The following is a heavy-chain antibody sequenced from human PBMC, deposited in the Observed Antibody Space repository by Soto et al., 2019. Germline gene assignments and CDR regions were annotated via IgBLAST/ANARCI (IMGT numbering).Heavy chain of an antibody. CDR3: ARGYDSSGYYYGIFDY. J-gene: IGHJ4*02. D-gene: IGHD3-22*01. CDR2: IYYSGST. Sequence: SETLSLTCTVSGGSISSGDYYWSWIRQPPGKGLEWIGYIYYSGSTYYNPSLKSRVTRSVDTSKNQFSLKLSSVTAADTAVYYCARGYDSSGYYYGIFDYWGQGTLVTVSS. V-gene: IGHV4-30-4*01. CDR1: GGSISSGDYY.